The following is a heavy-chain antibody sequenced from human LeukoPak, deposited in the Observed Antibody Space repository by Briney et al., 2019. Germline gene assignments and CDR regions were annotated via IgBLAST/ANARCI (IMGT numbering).Heavy chain of an antibody. V-gene: IGHV4-59*01. CDR1: GGSISSYY. CDR3: ARAPSYSSGWSVYPYYFDY. D-gene: IGHD6-19*01. Sequence: SETLSLTCTVSGGSISSYYWSWIRQPPGKGLEWIGYIYYSGSTNYNPSLKSRVTISVDTSKNQFSLKLSSVTAADTAVYYCARAPSYSSGWSVYPYYFDYWGRGTLVTVSS. CDR2: IYYSGST. J-gene: IGHJ4*02.